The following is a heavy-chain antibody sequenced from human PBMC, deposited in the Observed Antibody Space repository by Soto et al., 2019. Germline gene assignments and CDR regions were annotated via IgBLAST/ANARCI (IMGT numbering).Heavy chain of an antibody. V-gene: IGHV1-18*04. CDR1: GYTFTSYG. Sequence: ASVKVSCKASGYTFTSYGISWVRQAPGQGLEWMGWISAYNGNTNYAQKLQGRDTMTTDTSTSTAYMELRSLRSDDTAVYYCARAPQYYDSSGYYYFDYWGQGTLVTVSS. D-gene: IGHD3-22*01. CDR2: ISAYNGNT. J-gene: IGHJ4*02. CDR3: ARAPQYYDSSGYYYFDY.